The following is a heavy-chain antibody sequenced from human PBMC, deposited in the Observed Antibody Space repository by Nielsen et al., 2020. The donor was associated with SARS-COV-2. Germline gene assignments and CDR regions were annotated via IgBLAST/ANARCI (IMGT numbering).Heavy chain of an antibody. Sequence: GGSLRLSCAASGFTFSSYAMSWVRQAPGKGLEWVSAISGSGGSTYYADSVKGRFTISRDNSKNTLYLQMNSLRAEDTAVYYCAKGYSYGYSADYYGMDVWGQGTTVTVSS. CDR3: AKGYSYGYSADYYGMDV. CDR2: ISGSGGST. J-gene: IGHJ6*02. V-gene: IGHV3-23*01. D-gene: IGHD5-18*01. CDR1: GFTFSSYA.